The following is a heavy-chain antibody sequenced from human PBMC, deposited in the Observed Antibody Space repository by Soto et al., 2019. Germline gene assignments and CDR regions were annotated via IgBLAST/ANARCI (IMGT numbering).Heavy chain of an antibody. D-gene: IGHD6-19*01. CDR2: IYYSGST. Sequence: SETLSLTFTVSGGSISSSSYYWGWIRQPPGKGLEWIGSIYYSGSTYYNPSLKSRVTISVDTSKNQFSLKLSSVTAADTAVYYCARTYSSGWGYNWFDPWGQGTLVTVSS. V-gene: IGHV4-39*01. J-gene: IGHJ5*02. CDR1: GGSISSSSYY. CDR3: ARTYSSGWGYNWFDP.